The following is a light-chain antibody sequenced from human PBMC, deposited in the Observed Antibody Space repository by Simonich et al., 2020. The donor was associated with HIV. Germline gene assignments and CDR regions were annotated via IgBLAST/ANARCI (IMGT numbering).Light chain of an antibody. V-gene: IGKV4-1*01. Sequence: DIVMTQSPDSLAVSLGERATINSKSSQSVLYSSNNKNYLAWYPKKPVPPPKLLIYWASTRETGVPDRFSGSGSGTDFTLTISSLQAEDVAVYYCQQYYSTPRTFGPGTKVKI. CDR3: QQYYSTPRT. CDR2: WAS. CDR1: QSVLYSSNNKNY. J-gene: IGKJ3*01.